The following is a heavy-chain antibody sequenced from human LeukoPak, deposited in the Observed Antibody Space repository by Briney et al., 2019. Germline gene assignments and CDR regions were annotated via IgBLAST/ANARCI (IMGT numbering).Heavy chain of an antibody. Sequence: SETLSFTCTVSGGSISSYYWSWIRQPPGKGLEWIGYIYYSGSTNYNPSLKSRVTISVDTSKNQFSLKLSSVTAADTAVYYCARYYGSAYYFDYWGQGTLVTVSS. J-gene: IGHJ4*02. CDR2: IYYSGST. V-gene: IGHV4-59*08. CDR3: ARYYGSAYYFDY. CDR1: GGSISSYY. D-gene: IGHD3-10*01.